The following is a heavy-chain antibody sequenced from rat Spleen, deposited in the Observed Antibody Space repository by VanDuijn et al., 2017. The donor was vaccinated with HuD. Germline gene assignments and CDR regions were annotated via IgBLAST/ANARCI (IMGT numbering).Heavy chain of an antibody. J-gene: IGHJ2*01. CDR2: INPDGGRT. V-gene: IGHV5-58*01. D-gene: IGHD1-12*03. Sequence: EVQLVESGGGLVQPGRSLKLSCVASGFTFSRYYMYWVRQAPGTGLEWVSSINPDGGRTYYPDSVKGRFTISRDNAKSTLFLRMDSLRSEDTATYYCARLSYYYDGYFDYWGQGVMVTVSS. CDR3: ARLSYYYDGYFDY. CDR1: GFTFSRYY.